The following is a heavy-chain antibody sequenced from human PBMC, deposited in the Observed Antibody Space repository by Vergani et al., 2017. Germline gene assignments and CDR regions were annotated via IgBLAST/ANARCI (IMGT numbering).Heavy chain of an antibody. V-gene: IGHV4-61*10. Sequence: QVRLQESGPGLVKPSETLSLTCTVSGGSINTGAYNWTWIRQPAGKGLEWIGHIYDSGNIHYNPSLKSRVDMSMDISKNQFSLNLNSVTAADTAVYYCARVYCTSTSCRWYFDLWGLGALVSVSS. CDR2: IYDSGNI. CDR3: ARVYCTSTSCRWYFDL. J-gene: IGHJ2*01. D-gene: IGHD2-2*01. CDR1: GGSINTGAYN.